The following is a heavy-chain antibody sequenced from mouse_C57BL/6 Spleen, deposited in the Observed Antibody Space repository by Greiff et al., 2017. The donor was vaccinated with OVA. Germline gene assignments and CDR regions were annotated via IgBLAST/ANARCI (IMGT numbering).Heavy chain of an antibody. CDR1: GYTFTSYW. J-gene: IGHJ4*01. CDR3: ARSGYDYYYAMDY. Sequence: QVQLQQPGAELVRPGTSVKLSCKASGYTFTSYWMHWVKQRPGQGLEWIGVIDPSDSYTNYNQKFKGKATLTVDTSSSTAYMQLSSLTSEDSAVYYCARSGYDYYYAMDYWGQGTSVTVSS. V-gene: IGHV1-59*01. CDR2: IDPSDSYT. D-gene: IGHD2-4*01.